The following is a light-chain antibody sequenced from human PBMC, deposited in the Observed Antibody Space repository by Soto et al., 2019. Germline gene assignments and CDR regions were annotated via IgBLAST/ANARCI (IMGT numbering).Light chain of an antibody. CDR3: AAWDDSLIGPV. CDR1: RSNIGINF. J-gene: IGLJ2*01. Sequence: QSVLTQPPSVSAAPGQKVTISCSGSRSNIGINFVSWYQQLPGTAPKLLMYGNGQRPSGVPDRFSGSKSGTSASLAISGLRSEDEADYYCAAWDDSLIGPVFGGGTKLTVL. V-gene: IGLV1-47*01. CDR2: GNG.